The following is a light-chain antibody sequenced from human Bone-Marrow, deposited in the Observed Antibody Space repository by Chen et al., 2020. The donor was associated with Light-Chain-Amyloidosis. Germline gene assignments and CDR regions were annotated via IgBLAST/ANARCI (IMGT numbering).Light chain of an antibody. CDR2: ELN. V-gene: IGLV2-14*01. CDR3: TSYTRNAIYV. J-gene: IGLJ1*01. CDR1: INDVGAYNH. Sequence: QSALTQPASVSGSPGQSITISCTGTINDVGAYNHGSWYQHHPGKAPKLIIFELNPRPSGISDRFSGSKSGATAYLAISGLQAEDEADYYCTSYTRNAIYVFGPGTTVTVL.